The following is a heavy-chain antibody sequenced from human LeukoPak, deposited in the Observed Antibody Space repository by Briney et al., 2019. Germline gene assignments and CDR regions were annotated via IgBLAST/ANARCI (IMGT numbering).Heavy chain of an antibody. J-gene: IGHJ3*01. CDR1: GFSFSSYG. CDR2: ISYNGGKT. Sequence: GGSLRLSCVASGFSFSSYGMFWVRQALGKGLEWVAYISYNGGKTDYVDSVKGRLIISRDNYKDTLFLQMNSLRAEDTAVYYCAKGFLFQRHDLIHFWGQGTMLTVSS. V-gene: IGHV3-30*18. D-gene: IGHD2-21*01. CDR3: AKGFLFQRHDLIHF.